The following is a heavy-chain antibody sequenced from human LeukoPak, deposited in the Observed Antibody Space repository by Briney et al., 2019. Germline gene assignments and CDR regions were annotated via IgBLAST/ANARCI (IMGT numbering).Heavy chain of an antibody. CDR1: GGSFSGYY. CDR3: ARGLVRGDCSSTSCSNWFDP. Sequence: SETLSLTCAVYGGSFSGYYWSWIRQPPGKGLEWIGEINHSGSTNYSPSLKSRVTISVDTSKNQFSLKLSAATAADTAVYYCARGLVRGDCSSTSCSNWFDPWGQGTLVTVSS. D-gene: IGHD2-2*01. J-gene: IGHJ5*02. CDR2: INHSGST. V-gene: IGHV4-34*01.